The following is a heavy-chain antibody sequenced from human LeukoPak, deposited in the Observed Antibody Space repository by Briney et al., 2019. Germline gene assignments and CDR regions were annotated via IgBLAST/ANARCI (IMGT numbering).Heavy chain of an antibody. D-gene: IGHD6-19*01. CDR3: AKVSWQWDY. J-gene: IGHJ4*02. Sequence: GGSLRLSCGASGFTFSSHAMSWVRQAPGKGLEWVPAISGSGGSTYYADPVKGRYTISRDNSKNTLYLQMNSLRVEHTPVYYCAKVSWQWDYWGQGTLVSVSS. CDR1: GFTFSSHA. V-gene: IGHV3-23*01. CDR2: ISGSGGST.